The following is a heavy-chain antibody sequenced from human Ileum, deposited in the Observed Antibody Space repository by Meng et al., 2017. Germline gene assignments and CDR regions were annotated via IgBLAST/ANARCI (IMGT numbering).Heavy chain of an antibody. CDR2: IYHSGVT. D-gene: IGHD3-22*01. V-gene: IGHV4-31*03. J-gene: IGHJ5*02. CDR1: GGSISGGHNF. CDR3: ARGVVTYYDSSTLTWFDP. Sequence: QVMFQDSGPGLLNPPHPLFLTDTVSGGSISGGHNFWSWIRQHPEKGLECIGYIYHSGVTYYSPSLKSRLTISVDTSKNQFSLKLSSVTAADTSIYYCARGVVTYYDSSTLTWFDPWGQGALVTVSS.